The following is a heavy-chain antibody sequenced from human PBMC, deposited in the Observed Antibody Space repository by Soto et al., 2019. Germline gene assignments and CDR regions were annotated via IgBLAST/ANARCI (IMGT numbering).Heavy chain of an antibody. CDR1: GITISNYP. J-gene: IGHJ4*02. CDR2: SSGSGDRT. D-gene: IGHD3-22*01. Sequence: EVQLLESGGGLVQPGGSLRLSCAASGITISNYPMSWVRQAPGKGLDWVSGSSGSGDRTYYADSAKGRFTISKDISRNSLSLQLDSLGVEDTAVYFCGKDDGGYPSTAPHWGQGTLVTVSS. V-gene: IGHV3-23*01. CDR3: GKDDGGYPSTAPH.